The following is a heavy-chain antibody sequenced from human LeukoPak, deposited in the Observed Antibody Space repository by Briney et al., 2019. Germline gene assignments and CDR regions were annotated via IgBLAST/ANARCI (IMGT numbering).Heavy chain of an antibody. D-gene: IGHD3-22*01. CDR3: ARVFPQYYYHTSDYIGVDY. CDR1: GFTFSSYA. J-gene: IGHJ4*02. CDR2: ISYDGSNK. V-gene: IGHV3-30-3*01. Sequence: GGSLRLSCAASGFTFSSYAMHWVRQAPGKGLEWVAVISYDGSNKYYAEFVKGRFTISRDNSKNTLYLQMNSLRAEDTAVYYCARVFPQYYYHTSDYIGVDYWGQGTLVTVSS.